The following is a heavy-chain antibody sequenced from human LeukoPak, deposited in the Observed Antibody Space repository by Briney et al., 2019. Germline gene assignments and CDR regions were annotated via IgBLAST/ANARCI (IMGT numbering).Heavy chain of an antibody. J-gene: IGHJ4*02. CDR2: HSHSGSA. V-gene: IGHV4-34*10. Sequence: SETLSLTCAVFGGSFSGYYWSWIRQPPGKGLEWIGTHSHSGSAYYNPSLRSRITMSLDTSENQLSLKLYSVTAADTAIYYCARYQTGTMFAVWGQGTLVTISS. CDR3: ARYQTGTMFAV. CDR1: GGSFSGYY. D-gene: IGHD1/OR15-1a*01.